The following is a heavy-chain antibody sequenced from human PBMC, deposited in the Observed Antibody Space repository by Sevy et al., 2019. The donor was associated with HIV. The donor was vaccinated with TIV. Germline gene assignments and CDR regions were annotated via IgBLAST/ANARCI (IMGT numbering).Heavy chain of an antibody. CDR2: IYDSGSA. J-gene: IGHJ4*02. Sequence: SETLSLTCTVSGDSISNYYWSWIRQPAGKGLEWIGRIYDSGSATYNPSLESRVTMSADTTKNQLSLKLNSVTAADTAVYYGERDRVTMFGVTIDYYFDYWGQGTLVTVSS. D-gene: IGHD3-3*01. CDR1: GDSISNYY. CDR3: ERDRVTMFGVTIDYYFDY. V-gene: IGHV4-4*07.